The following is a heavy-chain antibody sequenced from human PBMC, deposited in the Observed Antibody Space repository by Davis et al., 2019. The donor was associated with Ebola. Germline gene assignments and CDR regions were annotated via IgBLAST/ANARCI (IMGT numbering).Heavy chain of an antibody. CDR1: GDSISDFY. CDR3: ARDYDSSGYRYPNDALHI. J-gene: IGHJ3*02. V-gene: IGHV4-4*07. CDR2: IYASGRS. Sequence: PSETLSLTCTVSGDSISDFYWSWIRQPAGKGLQWIGCIYASGRSNYNPSLKSRVTMSVDTSKNQLSLKLSSVTAADTAVYYCARDYDSSGYRYPNDALHIRGQGIVVTVSS. D-gene: IGHD3-22*01.